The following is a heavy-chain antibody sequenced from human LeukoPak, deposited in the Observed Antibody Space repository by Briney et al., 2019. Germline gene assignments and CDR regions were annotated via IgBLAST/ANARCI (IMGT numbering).Heavy chain of an antibody. Sequence: ASVKVSCKASGYTYTGYYMHWVRQAPGQGLEWMGWINPNSGGTNYAQKFQGRVTMTRDTSISTAYMELSRLRSDDTAVYYCAGVGIAAAGTLRAFDIWGQGTMVTVSS. J-gene: IGHJ3*02. D-gene: IGHD6-13*01. V-gene: IGHV1-2*02. CDR1: GYTYTGYY. CDR3: AGVGIAAAGTLRAFDI. CDR2: INPNSGGT.